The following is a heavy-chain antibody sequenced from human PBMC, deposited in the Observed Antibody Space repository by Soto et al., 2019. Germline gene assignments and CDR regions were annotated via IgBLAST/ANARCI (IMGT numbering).Heavy chain of an antibody. D-gene: IGHD5-12*01. V-gene: IGHV3-9*01. Sequence: LRLSCAASGFTFDDYAMHRVRQAPGKGLEWVSGISWNSGSIGYADSVKGRLTISRDNAKNSLYLQMNSLRAEDTAVYYCAKTRGYEPYYYGLDVWGQGTMVTVSS. CDR2: ISWNSGSI. CDR1: GFTFDDYA. J-gene: IGHJ6*02. CDR3: AKTRGYEPYYYGLDV.